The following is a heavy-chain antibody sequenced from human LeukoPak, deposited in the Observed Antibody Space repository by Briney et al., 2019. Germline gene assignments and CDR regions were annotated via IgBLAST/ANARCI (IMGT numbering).Heavy chain of an antibody. J-gene: IGHJ4*02. CDR2: ISYDGSNK. D-gene: IGHD5-18*01. CDR1: GFTFSSYA. CDR3: ARESYSPTV. V-gene: IGHV3-30*04. Sequence: GGSLILSCAASGFTFSSYAMHWVRQAPGKGLEWVAVISYDGSNKYYADSVKGRFTISRDNSKNTLYLQMNSLRAEDTAVYYCARESYSPTVWGQGTLVTVSS.